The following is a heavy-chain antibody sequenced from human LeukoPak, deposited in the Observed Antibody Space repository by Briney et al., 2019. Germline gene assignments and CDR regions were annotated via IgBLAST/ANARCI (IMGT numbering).Heavy chain of an antibody. CDR2: ISSSGSTI. J-gene: IGHJ4*02. D-gene: IGHD2-15*01. Sequence: GGSLRLSCAASGFTFSHYYMSWIRRAPGKGLEGVSYISSSGSTIYYADSVKGRFTISRDNAKNSLYLQMNSLRAEDTAVYYCARRYSPSIEYYFDYWGQGTLVTVSS. V-gene: IGHV3-11*01. CDR1: GFTFSHYY. CDR3: ARRYSPSIEYYFDY.